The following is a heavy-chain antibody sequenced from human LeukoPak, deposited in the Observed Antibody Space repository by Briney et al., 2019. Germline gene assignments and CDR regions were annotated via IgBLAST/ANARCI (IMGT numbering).Heavy chain of an antibody. D-gene: IGHD5-12*01. J-gene: IGHJ4*02. CDR2: IYYTGNP. V-gene: IGHV4-59*01. Sequence: SETLSLTCTVSGGSFSSYYWTWIRQSPGKGLEWIGHIYYTGNPTYNPSLKSRLTISVDPSKNQFSLKVNSVTTADTAVYYCASLRGYISGFDYWGQGTLVTVSS. CDR1: GGSFSSYY. CDR3: ASLRGYISGFDY.